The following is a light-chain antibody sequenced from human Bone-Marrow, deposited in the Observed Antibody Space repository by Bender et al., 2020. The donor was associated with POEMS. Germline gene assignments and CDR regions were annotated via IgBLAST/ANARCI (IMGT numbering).Light chain of an antibody. CDR2: EGT. CDR1: SSNFGSYSL. Sequence: QSALTQPASVSGSPGQSITISCTGTSSNFGSYSLVSWYQQVPGKAPKLIIYEGTERPSGISNRFSGSKSDNRASLTISGLQTEDEADYYCCSFGGLGVFGTGTKVTVL. CDR3: CSFGGLGV. J-gene: IGLJ1*01. V-gene: IGLV2-23*01.